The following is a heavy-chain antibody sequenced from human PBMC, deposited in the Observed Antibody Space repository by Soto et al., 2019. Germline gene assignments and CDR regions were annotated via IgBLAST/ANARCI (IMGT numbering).Heavy chain of an antibody. CDR1: GDTFSIYT. V-gene: IGHV1-69*02. D-gene: IGHD6-13*01. CDR2: VLPFLDIT. J-gene: IGHJ4*02. Sequence: QVQLVQSGSEVKKPGSSVRVSCKTSGDTFSIYTISWVRQAPGQGLEWMGRVLPFLDITSYSPRFQGRVTITADRSTTTAYMELTSLRSEDTAVYYCARDRDNSNWPNFDSWGQGTLVTVSS. CDR3: ARDRDNSNWPNFDS.